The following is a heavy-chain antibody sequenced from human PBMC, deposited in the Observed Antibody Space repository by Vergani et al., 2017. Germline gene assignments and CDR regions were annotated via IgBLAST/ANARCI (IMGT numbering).Heavy chain of an antibody. V-gene: IGHV4-38-2*01. CDR2: IYHSGST. Sequence: QVQLQESGPGLVKPSEILSLTCAVSGYSISSGYYWGWIRQPPGKGLEWIGSIYHSGSTYYNTSLKSRVTISVDTSKNQFSLKLSSVTAADTAAYYCARQKDYYMDVWGKGATVTVS. CDR1: GYSISSGYY. J-gene: IGHJ6*03. CDR3: ARQKDYYMDV.